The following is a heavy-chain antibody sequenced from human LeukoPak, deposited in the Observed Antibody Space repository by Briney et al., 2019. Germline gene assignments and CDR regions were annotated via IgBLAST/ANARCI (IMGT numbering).Heavy chain of an antibody. CDR3: ARSPGYYDFWSGYLYYFDY. Sequence: ASVKVSCKASGYTFTSYYMHWVRQAPGQGLEWMGIINPSGGSTSYAQKFQGRVTMTRDTSTSTVYMELSSPRSEDTAVYYCARSPGYYDFWSGYLYYFDYWGQGTLVTVSS. D-gene: IGHD3-3*01. J-gene: IGHJ4*02. CDR1: GYTFTSYY. V-gene: IGHV1-46*01. CDR2: INPSGGST.